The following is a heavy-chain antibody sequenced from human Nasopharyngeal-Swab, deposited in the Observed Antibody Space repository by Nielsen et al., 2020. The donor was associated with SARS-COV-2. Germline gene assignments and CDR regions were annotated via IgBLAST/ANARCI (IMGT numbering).Heavy chain of an antibody. V-gene: IGHV4-39*01. D-gene: IGHD3-10*01. J-gene: IGHJ3*02. CDR2: IYYSGST. CDR3: ANNSMVLYPTSGAFDI. Sequence: WIRQPPGKGLEWIGSIYYSGSTYYNPSLKSRVTISVDTSKNQFSLKLSSVTAADTAVYYCANNSMVLYPTSGAFDIWGQGTMVTVSS.